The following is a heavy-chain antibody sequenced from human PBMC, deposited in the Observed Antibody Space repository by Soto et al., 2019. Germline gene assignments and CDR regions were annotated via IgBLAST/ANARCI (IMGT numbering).Heavy chain of an antibody. Sequence: SETLSLTCTVSGGSITSGGYYWSWIRQHPGKGLEWIGYIFYSGSAYYNPSLNSRLPISVDRSKSQFSMKLASVTAADTAAYYCARGVAGSGLNWFDPWGQGTLVTVSS. CDR2: IFYSGSA. CDR3: ARGVAGSGLNWFDP. CDR1: GGSITSGGYY. D-gene: IGHD6-19*01. J-gene: IGHJ5*02. V-gene: IGHV4-31*03.